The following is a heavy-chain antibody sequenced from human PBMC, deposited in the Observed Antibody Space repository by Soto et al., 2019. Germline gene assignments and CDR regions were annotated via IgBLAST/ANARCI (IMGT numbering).Heavy chain of an antibody. D-gene: IGHD3-10*01. CDR3: ARGPFRPSAMDV. Sequence: GASVKVSCKTSGDNFKKNVFTWVRQAPGQGLEWMGGTIPALGKTHYIQKFQDRVTITVDDGTRTVYMEVRDLTSKDTAIYYCARGPFRPSAMDVWGQGTTVTVSS. V-gene: IGHV1-69*10. J-gene: IGHJ6*02. CDR1: GDNFKKNV. CDR2: TIPALGKT.